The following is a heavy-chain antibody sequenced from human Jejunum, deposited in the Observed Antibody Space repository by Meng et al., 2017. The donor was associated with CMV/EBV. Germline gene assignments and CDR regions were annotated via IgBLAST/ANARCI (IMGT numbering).Heavy chain of an antibody. CDR1: GFAFSTYA. CDR2: IRYDGSDE. CDR3: AKLLSSDLDF. D-gene: IGHD6-25*01. Sequence: QGKLVECGGGVVQPGRSLRLSGAASGFAFSTYAMHWVHQAPGKGLEWVAFIRYDGSDEYYADSVKGRFTISRDNSKNTLFLQMNSLRPEDTAVYYCAKLLSSDLDFWGQGTLVTVSS. V-gene: IGHV3-30*02. J-gene: IGHJ4*02.